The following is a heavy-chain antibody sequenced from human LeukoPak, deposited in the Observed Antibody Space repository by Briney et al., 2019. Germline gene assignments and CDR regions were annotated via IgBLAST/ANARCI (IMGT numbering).Heavy chain of an antibody. D-gene: IGHD1-14*01. J-gene: IGHJ3*02. V-gene: IGHV3-7*01. CDR1: GFTFRNYW. CDR2: INEDGNKK. CDR3: ARIDSRRTFDI. Sequence: GGSLRLSCAVSGFTFRNYWMSWVRHAPGKWLEWVANINEDGNKKYYADSVKGRFTIARDNAKNSLSLQMNNLRFEGTAVYYCARIDSRRTFDIWGQGTMVTVSS.